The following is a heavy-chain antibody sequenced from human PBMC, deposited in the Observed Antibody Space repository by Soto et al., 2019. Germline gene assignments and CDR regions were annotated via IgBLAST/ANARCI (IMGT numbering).Heavy chain of an antibody. D-gene: IGHD4-17*01. CDR3: AMDYGARRDDFKH. V-gene: IGHV1-18*04. J-gene: IGHJ1*01. CDR2: ITPLKGRT. Sequence: QVQLVQSGPELKRPGASMKVSCKASGYTFTSYGISWVRQAPGQGLEWMAWITPLKGRTQYSQKAQGRVTLSTDTSSNTAYSEKTTLRVEDTTVYYCAMDYGARRDDFKHWGQGTLFTDS. CDR1: GYTFTSYG.